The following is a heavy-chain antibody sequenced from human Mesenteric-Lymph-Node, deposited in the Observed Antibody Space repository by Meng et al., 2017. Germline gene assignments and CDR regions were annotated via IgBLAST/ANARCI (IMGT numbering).Heavy chain of an antibody. D-gene: IGHD3-9*01. Sequence: SVKVSCKASGGTFSSYTISWVRQAPGQGLEWMGRIIPILGIANYAQKFQGRVTITADKSKCTAYMELSRLRSEDTAVYYCASAGSARAYDLFDYWGQGTLVTVSS. CDR3: ASAGSARAYDLFDY. CDR1: GGTFSSYT. V-gene: IGHV1-69*02. J-gene: IGHJ4*02. CDR2: IIPILGIA.